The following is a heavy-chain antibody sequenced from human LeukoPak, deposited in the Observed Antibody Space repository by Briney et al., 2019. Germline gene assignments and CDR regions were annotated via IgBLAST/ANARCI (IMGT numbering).Heavy chain of an antibody. CDR1: GFTFSSYG. CDR2: IKEDGSEI. J-gene: IGHJ4*02. Sequence: GGSLRLSCAASGFTFSSYGMHWVRQAPGKGLEWVANIKEDGSEIYYVDSVKGRFTISRDNAKNSLYLQMNSLRAEDTAMYYCARGGKITVSYWGQGTLVTVSS. D-gene: IGHD3-16*01. CDR3: ARGGKITVSY. V-gene: IGHV3-7*01.